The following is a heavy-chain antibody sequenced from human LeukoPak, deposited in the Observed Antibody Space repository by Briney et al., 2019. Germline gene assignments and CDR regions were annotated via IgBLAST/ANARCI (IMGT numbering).Heavy chain of an antibody. Sequence: GGSLRLSCAASGFXFSSYAISWVRQAPGKGLEWVSAISGSGVSTYYADSVKGRFTISRDNSKNTLYLQMNSLRAEDTAVYYCAKDCSSTSCPTSDYWGQGTLVTVSS. V-gene: IGHV3-23*01. D-gene: IGHD2-2*01. J-gene: IGHJ4*02. CDR2: ISGSGVST. CDR3: AKDCSSTSCPTSDY. CDR1: GFXFSSYA.